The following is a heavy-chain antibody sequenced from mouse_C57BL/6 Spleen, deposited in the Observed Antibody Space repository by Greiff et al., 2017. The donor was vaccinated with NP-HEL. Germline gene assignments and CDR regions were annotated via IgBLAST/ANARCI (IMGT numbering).Heavy chain of an antibody. CDR1: GYTFTSYW. CDR2: INPSNGGT. CDR3: ARDYGNPYYAMDY. Sequence: VQLQQSGTELVKPGASVKLSCKASGYTFTSYWMHWVQQRPGQGLEWIGNINPSNGGTNYNEKFKSKATLTVDKSSSTAYMQLSSLTSEDSAVYYWARDYGNPYYAMDYWGQGTSVTVAS. D-gene: IGHD2-1*01. V-gene: IGHV1-53*01. J-gene: IGHJ4*01.